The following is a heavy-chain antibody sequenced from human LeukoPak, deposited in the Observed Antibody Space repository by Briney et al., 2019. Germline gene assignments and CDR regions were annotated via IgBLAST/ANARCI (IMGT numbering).Heavy chain of an antibody. V-gene: IGHV3-48*03. CDR1: GFTSSSYE. D-gene: IGHD3-10*02. CDR2: ISSSGSTI. CDR3: AELGITMIGGV. Sequence: HPGGSLRLSCAASGFTSSSYEMHWVRQAPGKGLEWVSYISSSGSTIYYADSVKGRFTISRDNAKNSLYLQMNSLRAEDTAVYYCAELGITMIGGVWGKGTTVTISS. J-gene: IGHJ6*04.